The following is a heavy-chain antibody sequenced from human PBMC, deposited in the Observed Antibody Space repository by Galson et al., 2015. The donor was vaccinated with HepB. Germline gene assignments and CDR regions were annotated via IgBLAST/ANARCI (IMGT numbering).Heavy chain of an antibody. V-gene: IGHV1-18*01. CDR3: ARGDGYNFGRFAY. Sequence: SVKVSCKASGYSFTNYGLNWVRQAPGQGLEWMGWITPHNGNTNYAQKLQGRVTMTTDTSTSTAYMELRRLRSDDTAVYYCARGDGYNFGRFAYWGQGTLVTVSS. D-gene: IGHD5-24*01. CDR1: GYSFTNYG. CDR2: ITPHNGNT. J-gene: IGHJ4*02.